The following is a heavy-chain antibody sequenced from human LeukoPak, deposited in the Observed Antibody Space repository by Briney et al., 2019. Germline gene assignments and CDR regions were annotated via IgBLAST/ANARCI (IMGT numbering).Heavy chain of an antibody. CDR3: ASGCSSTSCYGLDYYYYYMDV. Sequence: GRSLRLSCAASGFTFSSYAMHWVRQAPGKGLEWVAVISYDGSNKYYADSVKGRFTISRDNSKNTLYLQMNSLRAEDTAVYYCASGCSSTSCYGLDYYYYYMDVWGKGTTVTVSS. D-gene: IGHD2-2*01. CDR1: GFTFSSYA. V-gene: IGHV3-30-3*01. CDR2: ISYDGSNK. J-gene: IGHJ6*03.